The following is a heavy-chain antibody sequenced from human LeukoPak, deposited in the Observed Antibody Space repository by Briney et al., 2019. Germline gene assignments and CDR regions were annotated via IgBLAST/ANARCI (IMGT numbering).Heavy chain of an antibody. CDR3: ARVGGRFRGHDYPMDV. D-gene: IGHD3-10*01. J-gene: IGHJ6*02. CDR1: GGSISSGDDS. Sequence: SQTLSLTCSVSGGSISSGDDSWTWIRQPPGKGLEWIGNIFHSGTTNYSPSLKSRLSISLDRSKNQFSLKLTSVTAADTAAYFCARVGGRFRGHDYPMDVWGQGTTVTVSS. CDR2: IFHSGTT. V-gene: IGHV4-30-2*01.